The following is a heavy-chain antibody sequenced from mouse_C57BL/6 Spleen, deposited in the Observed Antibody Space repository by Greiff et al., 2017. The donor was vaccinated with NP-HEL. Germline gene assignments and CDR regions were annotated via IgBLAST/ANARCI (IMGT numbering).Heavy chain of an antibody. D-gene: IGHD1-1*01. V-gene: IGHV5-16*01. CDR1: GFTFSDYY. Sequence: EVMLVESEGGLVQPGSSMKLSCTASGFTFSDYYMAWVRQVPEKGLEWVANINYDGSSTYYLDSLKSRFIISRDNAKNILYLQMSSLKSEDTATYYCARVYGSSRYWYFDVWGTGTTVTVSS. J-gene: IGHJ1*03. CDR2: INYDGSST. CDR3: ARVYGSSRYWYFDV.